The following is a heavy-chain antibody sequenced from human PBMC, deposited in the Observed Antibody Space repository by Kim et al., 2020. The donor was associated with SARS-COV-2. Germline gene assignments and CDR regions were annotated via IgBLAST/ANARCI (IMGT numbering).Heavy chain of an antibody. CDR3: AKVRDYGDYVGSFDY. Sequence: DSVKGRFTISRDNSKNTLYLQMNSLRAEDTAVYYCAKVRDYGDYVGSFDYWGQGTLVTVSS. V-gene: IGHV3-30*02. D-gene: IGHD4-17*01. J-gene: IGHJ4*02.